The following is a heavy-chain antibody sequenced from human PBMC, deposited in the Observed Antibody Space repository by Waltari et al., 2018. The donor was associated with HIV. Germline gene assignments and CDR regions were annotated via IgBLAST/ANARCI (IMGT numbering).Heavy chain of an antibody. V-gene: IGHV5-51*01. CDR3: ASPKGGWLFAFDV. J-gene: IGHJ3*01. CDR2: IWPSDSDT. Sequence: QLVQSGGAVKQTGESLKIPCKGSGFTFTHSWIAWVRPMPGKGLEWMGMIWPSDSDTKYSPSFQGHVTISADRSISTAYLQWSSLRASDTAMYYCASPKGGWLFAFDVWGQGTMVTVSS. D-gene: IGHD3-16*01. CDR1: GFTFTHSW.